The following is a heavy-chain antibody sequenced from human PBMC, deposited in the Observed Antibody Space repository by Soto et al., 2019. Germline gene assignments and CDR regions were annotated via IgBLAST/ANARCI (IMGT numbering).Heavy chain of an antibody. V-gene: IGHV3-7*01. CDR1: GFTFSSYW. Sequence: GSLRLSCAASGFTFSSYWMSWVRQAPGKGLEWVANIKQDGSEKYYVDSVKGRFTISRDNAKNSLYLQMNSLRAEDTAVYYCARDRSGRWLQLANWFDPWGQGTLVTVSS. J-gene: IGHJ5*02. CDR3: ARDRSGRWLQLANWFDP. D-gene: IGHD5-12*01. CDR2: IKQDGSEK.